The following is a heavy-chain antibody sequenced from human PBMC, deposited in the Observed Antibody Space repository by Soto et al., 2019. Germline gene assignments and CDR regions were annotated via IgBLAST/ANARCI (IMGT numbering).Heavy chain of an antibody. Sequence: GGPMRLSCAASGVFISSYWMYWYRQVPGKGLVWVSRINSDGSSTNYADSVKGRFTISRDNAKNTLYLQMNSLRAEDTAVYYCAKEVWSGPMDVWGQGTTVTVSS. CDR3: AKEVWSGPMDV. CDR1: GVFISSYW. D-gene: IGHD3-3*01. V-gene: IGHV3-74*01. J-gene: IGHJ6*02. CDR2: INSDGSST.